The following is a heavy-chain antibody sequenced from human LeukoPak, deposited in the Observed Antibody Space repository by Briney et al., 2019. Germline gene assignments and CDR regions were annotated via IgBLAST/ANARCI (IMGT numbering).Heavy chain of an antibody. CDR1: GFSVSSSY. CDR3: ARGTHCSSTSCSVY. J-gene: IGHJ4*02. Sequence: GGSLRLSCAASGFSVSSSYMSWVRQAPGKGLEWVSVIYSGGTTYYADSVEGRFTISRDNSKNTLDLQMNSLRAEDTAVYYCARGTHCSSTSCSVYWGQGTLVSVSS. V-gene: IGHV3-53*01. D-gene: IGHD2-2*01. CDR2: IYSGGTT.